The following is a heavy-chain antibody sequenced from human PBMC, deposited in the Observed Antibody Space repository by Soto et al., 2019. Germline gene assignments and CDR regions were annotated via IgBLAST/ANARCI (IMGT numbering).Heavy chain of an antibody. CDR1: GDSISNYY. D-gene: IGHD3-22*01. V-gene: IGHV4-59*01. CDR2: VHSNGNT. Sequence: SETLSLTCTVSGDSISNYYWAWIRQPPGKGLEWIGYVHSNGNTHHNPSLKSRVTISMDTSKNQFSLKLSSVTAADTAVYYCARADYYDSSGYSYWGQGTLVTVSS. J-gene: IGHJ4*02. CDR3: ARADYYDSSGYSY.